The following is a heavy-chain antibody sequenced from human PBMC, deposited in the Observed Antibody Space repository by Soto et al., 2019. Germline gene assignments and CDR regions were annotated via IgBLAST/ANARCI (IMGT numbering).Heavy chain of an antibody. V-gene: IGHV4-59*01. CDR2: IYYSGSS. CDR1: GGSISSYY. Sequence: QVQLQESGPGLVKPSETLSLTCTVSGGSISSYYWSWIRQPPGKGLEWIGYIYYSGSSNYNPSLTTRVTISVDTSKNQFSLKLSSVTAADTAVYYCARDGYYYDSSGLDYWGHGTLVTVSS. J-gene: IGHJ4*01. CDR3: ARDGYYYDSSGLDY. D-gene: IGHD3-22*01.